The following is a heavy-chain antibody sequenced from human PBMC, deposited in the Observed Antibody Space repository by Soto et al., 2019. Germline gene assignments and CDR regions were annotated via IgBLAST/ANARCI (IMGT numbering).Heavy chain of an antibody. V-gene: IGHV3-48*02. J-gene: IGHJ4*02. CDR3: ARPAGRVDYFDY. D-gene: IGHD2-15*01. CDR2: ISSSSSTI. CDR1: GFVFSTYS. Sequence: EVQLVESGGGLVQPGGSLRLSCAASGFVFSTYSMNWVRQAPGKGLEWVSYISSSSSTIYYADSVQGRFTISRDNAKNALYLQVNSLRDEDSAVYYCARPAGRVDYFDYWGQGTLVTVSS.